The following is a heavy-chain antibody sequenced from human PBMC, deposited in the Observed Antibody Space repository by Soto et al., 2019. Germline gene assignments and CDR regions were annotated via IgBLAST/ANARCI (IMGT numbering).Heavy chain of an antibody. J-gene: IGHJ5*01. D-gene: IGHD3-3*01. CDR3: DRGLVFGVAITLFES. Sequence: SETLSLTCTVSSGSVSSRSYYWSWIRQPPGKGLEWIGHMYYSGTTNYQPSLKSRVTISADTSQNQFSLKLSSVSAADTAVYYCDRGLVFGVAITLFESWGQGTLVTVSS. CDR2: MYYSGTT. CDR1: SGSVSSRSYY. V-gene: IGHV4-61*01.